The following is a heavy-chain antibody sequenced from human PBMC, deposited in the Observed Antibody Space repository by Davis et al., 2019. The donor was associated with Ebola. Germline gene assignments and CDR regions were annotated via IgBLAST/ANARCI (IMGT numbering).Heavy chain of an antibody. Sequence: SETLSLTCTVSGGSISSYYWSWIRQPPGKGLEWIGYIYYSGGTNYNPSLKSRVTISVDTSKNQFSLKLSSVTAADTAMYYCARRGTSSWYAGWLDPWGQGTLVTVSS. V-gene: IGHV4-59*08. D-gene: IGHD6-13*01. CDR3: ARRGTSSWYAGWLDP. CDR1: GGSISSYY. J-gene: IGHJ5*02. CDR2: IYYSGGT.